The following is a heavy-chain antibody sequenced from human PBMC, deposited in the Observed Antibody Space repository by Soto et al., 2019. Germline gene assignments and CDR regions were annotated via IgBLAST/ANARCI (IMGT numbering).Heavy chain of an antibody. CDR2: SYYSGRT. Sequence: SETRSLTXTVSGGSISRGGYYWSWIRQHPGKGLDRMGYSYYSGRTDYNPSLKRRVTISVDTSKNHFSLKLSSVTAAHAAVHFCARDIIGHGPAVVTWGYGMDVWGQGTTVIVSS. V-gene: IGHV4-31*02. J-gene: IGHJ6*02. D-gene: IGHD2-15*01. CDR1: GGSISRGGYY. CDR3: ARDIIGHGPAVVTWGYGMDV.